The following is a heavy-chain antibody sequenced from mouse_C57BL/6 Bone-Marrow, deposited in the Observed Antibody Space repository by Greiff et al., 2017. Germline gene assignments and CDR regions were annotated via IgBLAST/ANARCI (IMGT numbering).Heavy chain of an antibody. CDR3: ARRYGTCFDY. V-gene: IGHV1-59*01. CDR1: GYTFTSYW. D-gene: IGHD1-1*01. J-gene: IGHJ2*01. CDR2: IDPSDSYT. Sequence: VQLQQPGAELVRPGTSVKLSCKASGYTFTSYWMHWVKQRPGQGLEWIGVIDPSDSYTNYNQKFKGKATLTVDTSSSTAYMQLSSLTSEDSAVYYCARRYGTCFDYWGQGTLSQSPQ.